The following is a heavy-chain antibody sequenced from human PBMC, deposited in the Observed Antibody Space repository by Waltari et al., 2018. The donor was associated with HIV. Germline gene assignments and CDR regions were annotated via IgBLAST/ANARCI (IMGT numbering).Heavy chain of an antibody. D-gene: IGHD2-21*02. CDR3: ARDRPVTGYLDP. CDR1: GGSIYSANFY. J-gene: IGHJ5*02. CDR2: IFFSGIT. V-gene: IGHV4-30-4*01. Sequence: QVQLQESGPGLVKPSQTLSLTCNVSGGSIYSANFYWSWIRQTPGKGLEWIGNIFFSGITEYNPSFKSRALISSDTSKNQFSLTLTSVTAADTAIYFCARDRPVTGYLDPWGRGIMVTVSS.